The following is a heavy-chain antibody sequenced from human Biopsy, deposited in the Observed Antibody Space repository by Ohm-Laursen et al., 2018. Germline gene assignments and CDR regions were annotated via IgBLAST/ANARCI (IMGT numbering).Heavy chain of an antibody. CDR1: GGSISSRNHY. V-gene: IGHV4-39*01. D-gene: IGHD3-3*01. CDR3: ARHSLDDFWSGAHYYFDY. J-gene: IGHJ4*02. CDR2: VYYSGST. Sequence: GTLSLTCRVSGGSISSRNHYWGWLRQPPGKGLEWIGHVYYSGSTFYNSSLESRVTVSVDTSKNQFHLRLTSMSASDTAVYYCARHSLDDFWSGAHYYFDYWGLGTLVTVSS.